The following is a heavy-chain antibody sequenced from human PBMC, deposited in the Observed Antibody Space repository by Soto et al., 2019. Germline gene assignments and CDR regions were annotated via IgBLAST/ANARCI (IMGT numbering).Heavy chain of an antibody. CDR2: INSDGSRT. J-gene: IGHJ4*02. V-gene: IGHV3-74*01. D-gene: IGHD6-19*01. CDR1: GFTFSSYW. CDR3: AVAVAGPTAIGY. Sequence: GGSLRLSCAASGFTFSSYWMHWVRQAPGKGLVWVSRINSDGSRTSYADSVKGRFTISRDNAKNTLYLQMNSLRAEDTAVYYCAVAVAGPTAIGYWGQGTLVXVSS.